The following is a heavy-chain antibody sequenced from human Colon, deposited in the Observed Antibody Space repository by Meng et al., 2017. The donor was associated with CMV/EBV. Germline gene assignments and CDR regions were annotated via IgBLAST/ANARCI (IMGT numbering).Heavy chain of an antibody. J-gene: IGHJ6*02. CDR3: ARDKGASWDFWSGYYNDYYYYGMDV. CDR2: ISHDGSNK. CDR1: GFTFSSYA. Sequence: LSLTCAASGFTFSSYAMHWVRQASGKGLEWVAVISHDGSNKYYADSVKGRFTISRDNSKNTLYLQMNSLRAEDTAVYYCARDKGASWDFWSGYYNDYYYYGMDVWGQGTTVTVSS. D-gene: IGHD3-3*01. V-gene: IGHV3-30-3*01.